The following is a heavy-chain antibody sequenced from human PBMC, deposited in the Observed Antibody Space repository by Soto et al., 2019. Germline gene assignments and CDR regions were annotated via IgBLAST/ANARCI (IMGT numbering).Heavy chain of an antibody. D-gene: IGHD1-1*01. CDR2: ISYDGSNK. J-gene: IGHJ6*02. CDR1: GFTFSTYA. V-gene: IGHV3-30-3*01. CDR3: AREQLAPSGYFYGLDV. Sequence: QVQLVESGGGVVQPGRSLRVSCAASGFTFSTYAMHWVRQAPGKGLEWVAIISYDGSNKYNADSVKGRFTISRDNSENTLYLQMNSLRAEDTAVYYFAREQLAPSGYFYGLDVWGQGTTVTVSS.